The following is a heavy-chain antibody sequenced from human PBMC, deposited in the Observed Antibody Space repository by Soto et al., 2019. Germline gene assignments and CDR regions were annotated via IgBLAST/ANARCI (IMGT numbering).Heavy chain of an antibody. CDR2: ISGSGGGT. CDR1: GFTFSNYD. CDR3: AKARGSRTPAPGTY. V-gene: IGHV3-23*01. J-gene: IGHJ4*02. D-gene: IGHD2-2*01. Sequence: GGSLRLSCAASGFTFSNYDMSWVRQAPGKGLEWVSTISGSGGGTYYADSVKGRFTISRDNSKNTLSLQMNSLRAEDTAVYYCAKARGSRTPAPGTYWGQGILVTVLL.